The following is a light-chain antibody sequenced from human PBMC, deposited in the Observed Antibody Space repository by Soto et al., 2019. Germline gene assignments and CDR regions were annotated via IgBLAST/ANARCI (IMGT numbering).Light chain of an antibody. J-gene: IGKJ4*01. CDR3: QQSYSTPLT. Sequence: DIQMTQSPSSLSASVGDRVTITCRASQSISSYLTWSQQKPGKAPKLLIYAASSLQSGVPSRFSGSGSGTDFTLTISSLQPEDFATYYCQQSYSTPLTFGGGTKVEIK. CDR1: QSISSY. CDR2: AAS. V-gene: IGKV1-39*01.